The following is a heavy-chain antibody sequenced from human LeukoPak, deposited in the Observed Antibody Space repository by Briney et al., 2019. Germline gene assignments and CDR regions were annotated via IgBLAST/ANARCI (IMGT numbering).Heavy chain of an antibody. CDR1: GFTFSSYA. D-gene: IGHD3-10*01. CDR2: ISGSGGST. CDR3: AKEDYYGSGSYPYYFDY. V-gene: IGHV3-23*01. J-gene: IGHJ4*02. Sequence: PGGSLRLSCAASGFTFSSYAIGWVRQAPGKGLEWVSAISGSGGSTYYADSVKGRFTISRDNSKNTLYLQMNSLRAEDTAVYYCAKEDYYGSGSYPYYFDYWGQGTMVTVSS.